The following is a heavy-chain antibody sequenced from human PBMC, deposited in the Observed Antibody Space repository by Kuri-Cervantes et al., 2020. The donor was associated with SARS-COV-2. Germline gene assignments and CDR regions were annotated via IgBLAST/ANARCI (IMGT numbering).Heavy chain of an antibody. CDR3: ARGRDKGAAAGPGPRWFDP. CDR2: INHSGNT. D-gene: IGHD6-13*01. V-gene: IGHV4-34*01. J-gene: IGHJ5*02. Sequence: SETLSLTCAVYGGSFSDYYWSWVRQPPGKGLEWIGEINHSGNTNYDPSLKSRVTISVDTSKNQFSLKLSSVTAADTAVYYCARGRDKGAAAGPGPRWFDPWGQGTLVTVSS. CDR1: GGSFSDYY.